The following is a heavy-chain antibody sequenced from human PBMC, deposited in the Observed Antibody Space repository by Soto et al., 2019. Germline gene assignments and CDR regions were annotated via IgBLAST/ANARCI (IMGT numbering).Heavy chain of an antibody. J-gene: IGHJ6*02. CDR1: EYIFTSYW. V-gene: IGHV5-10-1*01. Sequence: GASLKIACKGSEYIFTSYWVRWMSKIPGKGLEWIWLIDPSDSYTNYSPSFQGHVTISADKSISTAYLQWSSLKASDTAMYYCARHSDSSSGYVYYYCGMDVWGQGTMVTVAS. D-gene: IGHD6-13*01. CDR2: IDPSDSYT. CDR3: ARHSDSSSGYVYYYCGMDV.